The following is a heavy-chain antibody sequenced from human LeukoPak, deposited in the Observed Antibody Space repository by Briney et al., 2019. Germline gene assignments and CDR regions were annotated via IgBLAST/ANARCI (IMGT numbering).Heavy chain of an antibody. CDR1: GYTFTSYG. CDR3: ARGQRSQLLWFGESYYFDY. D-gene: IGHD3-10*01. Sequence: ASVKVSCKASGYTFTSYGINWVRQATGQGLEWMGWMNPNSGNTGYAQKFQGRVTMTRNTSISTAYMELSSLRSEDTAVYYCARGQRSQLLWFGESYYFDYWGQGTLVTVSS. J-gene: IGHJ4*02. V-gene: IGHV1-8*02. CDR2: MNPNSGNT.